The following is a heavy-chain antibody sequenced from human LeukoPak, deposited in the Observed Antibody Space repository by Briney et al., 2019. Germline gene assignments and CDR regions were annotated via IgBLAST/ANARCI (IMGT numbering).Heavy chain of an antibody. CDR1: GYTFTSYY. V-gene: IGHV1-46*01. Sequence: ASVMVSCKASGYTFTSYYMHWLRQAPGQGLEWMGIINPSDGSTSYTQRFQGRVTVTRDTSTSTVYMELSSLRSEDTAVYYCARVYSGYDCGYWGKGTLVTVSS. J-gene: IGHJ4*02. CDR3: ARVYSGYDCGY. CDR2: INPSDGST. D-gene: IGHD5-12*01.